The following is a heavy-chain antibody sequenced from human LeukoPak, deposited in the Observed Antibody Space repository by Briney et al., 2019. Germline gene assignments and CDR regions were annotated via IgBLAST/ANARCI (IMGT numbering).Heavy chain of an antibody. J-gene: IGHJ6*02. CDR1: GFAFSSYW. Sequence: PGGSLRLSCVASGFAFSSYWMSWIRQAPGKGLEWVANMKQDGSEKCYVDQVKGRFTISRDNAKNSVYLQMNSLRAEDTAVYYCVRAMDVWGQGTTVTVSS. CDR2: MKQDGSEK. CDR3: VRAMDV. V-gene: IGHV3-7*04.